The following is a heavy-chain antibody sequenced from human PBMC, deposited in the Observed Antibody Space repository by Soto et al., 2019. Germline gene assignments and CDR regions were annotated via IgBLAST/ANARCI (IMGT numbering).Heavy chain of an antibody. CDR3: ARGTYYYDSSGSGYDAFDI. CDR2: IYYSGST. D-gene: IGHD3-22*01. Sequence: SETLSLTCTVSGGSISSYYWSWIRQPPGKGLEWIGYIYYSGSTNYNPSLKSRVTISVDTSTNQFSLKLSSVTAADTAVYYCARGTYYYDSSGSGYDAFDIWGQGTMVTVSS. V-gene: IGHV4-59*01. CDR1: GGSISSYY. J-gene: IGHJ3*02.